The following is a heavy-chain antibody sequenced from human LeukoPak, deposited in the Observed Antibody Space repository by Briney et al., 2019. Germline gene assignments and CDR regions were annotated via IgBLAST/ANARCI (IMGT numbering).Heavy chain of an antibody. J-gene: IGHJ4*02. D-gene: IGHD5-24*01. CDR1: DDFITTSY. Sequence: PSETLSLTCTVSDDFITTSYWSWIRQSAGKGLEWIGRVTRNGGVLYNSNDSSLRSRVILSVDASKNQFYLTLSGVTAAETGVYYCARGNGWKLHDYWGQGIQVTVSS. V-gene: IGHV4-4*07. CDR2: VTRNGGVLYN. CDR3: ARGNGWKLHDY.